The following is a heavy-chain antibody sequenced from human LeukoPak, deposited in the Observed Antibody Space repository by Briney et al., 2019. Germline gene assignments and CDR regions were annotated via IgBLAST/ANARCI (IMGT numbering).Heavy chain of an antibody. D-gene: IGHD3-22*01. CDR2: IYYSGST. J-gene: IGHJ6*02. Sequence: SETLSLTCTVSGGSISSGGYYWSWIRQHPGKGLEWIGYIYYSGSTYYNPSLKSRVTISVDTSKNQFSLKLSSVTAADTAVYYCARRPYDSSGYYYYYYYGMDVWGQGTTVTVSS. CDR1: GGSISSGGYY. V-gene: IGHV4-31*03. CDR3: ARRPYDSSGYYYYYYYGMDV.